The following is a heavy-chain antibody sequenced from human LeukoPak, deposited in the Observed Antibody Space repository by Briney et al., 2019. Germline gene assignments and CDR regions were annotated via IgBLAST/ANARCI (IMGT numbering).Heavy chain of an antibody. Sequence: PSETLSLTCTVSGGSISSYYWSWIRQPPGKGLEWIGYIYYSGSTNYNPSLKSRVAISVDTSKNQFSLKLSSVTAADTAVYYCAGDEIVVVAGTYYYYGMDVWGQGTTVTVSS. D-gene: IGHD2-15*01. CDR3: AGDEIVVVAGTYYYYGMDV. CDR2: IYYSGST. CDR1: GGSISSYY. J-gene: IGHJ6*02. V-gene: IGHV4-59*01.